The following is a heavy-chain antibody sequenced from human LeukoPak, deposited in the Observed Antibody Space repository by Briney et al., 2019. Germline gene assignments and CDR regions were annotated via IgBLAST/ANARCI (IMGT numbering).Heavy chain of an antibody. D-gene: IGHD7-27*01. CDR1: GFTFSSYA. CDR2: IRSKANSYAT. Sequence: PGGSLRLSCAASGFTFSSYAMHWVRQASGKGLEWVGRIRSKANSYATGYAASVKGRFTISRDDSKNTAYLQMNSLKTEDTALYYCTRSNNWGSGDWGQGILVTVSS. J-gene: IGHJ4*02. CDR3: TRSNNWGSGD. V-gene: IGHV3-73*01.